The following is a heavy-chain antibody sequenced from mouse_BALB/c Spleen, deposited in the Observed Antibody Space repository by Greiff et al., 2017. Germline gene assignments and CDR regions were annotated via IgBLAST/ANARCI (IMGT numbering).Heavy chain of an antibody. CDR2: INSNGGST. D-gene: IGHD1-1*01. CDR1: GFTFSSYG. CDR3: AREGYYGSSYSGLLFDY. J-gene: IGHJ2*01. V-gene: IGHV5-6-3*01. Sequence: EVKLVESGGGLVQPGGSLKLSCAASGFTFSSYGMSWVRQTPDKRLELVATINSNGGSTYYPDSVKGRFTISRDNAKNTLYLQMSSLKSEDTAMYYCAREGYYGSSYSGLLFDYWGQGTTLTVSS.